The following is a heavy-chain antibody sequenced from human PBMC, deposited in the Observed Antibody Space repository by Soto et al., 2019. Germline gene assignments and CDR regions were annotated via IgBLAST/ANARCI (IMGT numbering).Heavy chain of an antibody. Sequence: SVKVSCKASGGTFSSYAISWVRQAPGQGLEWMGGIIPIFGTANYAQKFQGRVTITADKSTSTAYMELSSLRSEDTAVYYCASTSSYSGSPNWFDPWGQGTLVTVSS. CDR2: IIPIFGTA. V-gene: IGHV1-69*06. CDR1: GGTFSSYA. J-gene: IGHJ5*02. CDR3: ASTSSYSGSPNWFDP. D-gene: IGHD1-26*01.